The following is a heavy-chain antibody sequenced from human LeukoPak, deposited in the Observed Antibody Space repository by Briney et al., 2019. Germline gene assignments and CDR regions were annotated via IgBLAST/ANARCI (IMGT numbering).Heavy chain of an antibody. CDR3: AKDPPYCSGGSCYLWGAFDI. CDR1: GFIFSDHY. D-gene: IGHD2-15*01. Sequence: PGGSLRLSCVGSGFIFSDHYMDWVRQAPGKGLEWVSAISGSGGSTYYADSVKGRFTISRDNSKNSLYLQMNSLRAEDTAVYYCAKDPPYCSGGSCYLWGAFDIWGQGTMVTVSS. J-gene: IGHJ3*02. V-gene: IGHV3-23*01. CDR2: ISGSGGST.